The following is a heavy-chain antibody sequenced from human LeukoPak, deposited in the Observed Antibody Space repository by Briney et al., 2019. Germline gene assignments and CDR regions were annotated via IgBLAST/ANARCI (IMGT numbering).Heavy chain of an antibody. J-gene: IGHJ5*02. V-gene: IGHV4-38-2*02. Sequence: SETLSLTCTVSGYSISSGYYWSWIRQPPGKGLEWIGEINHSGSTNYNPSLKSRVTISVDTSKNQFSLKLSSVTAADTAVYYCARASSYDFWSGYYMYNWFDPWGQGTLVTVSS. CDR3: ARASSYDFWSGYYMYNWFDP. D-gene: IGHD3-3*01. CDR2: INHSGST. CDR1: GYSISSGYY.